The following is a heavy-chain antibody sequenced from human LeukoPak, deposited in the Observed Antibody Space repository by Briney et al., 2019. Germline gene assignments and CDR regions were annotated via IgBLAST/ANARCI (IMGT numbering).Heavy chain of an antibody. CDR3: ARSSRPIADIVVVPAVAFDI. J-gene: IGHJ3*02. D-gene: IGHD2-2*01. CDR1: GGTFSSYA. CDR2: IIPIFGTA. Sequence: ASVKVSCKASGGTFSSYAISWVRQAPGQGLEWMGGIIPIFGTANYAQKFQGRVTITTDESTSTAYMELSSLRSEDTAVYYCARSSRPIADIVVVPAVAFDIWGQGTMVTVSS. V-gene: IGHV1-69*05.